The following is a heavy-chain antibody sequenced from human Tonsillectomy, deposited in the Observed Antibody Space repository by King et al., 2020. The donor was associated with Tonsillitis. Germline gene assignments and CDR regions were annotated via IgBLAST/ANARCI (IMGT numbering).Heavy chain of an antibody. CDR2: IRYDGGNK. Sequence: VQLVESGGGVVQPGGSLRLSCAASGFIFSSYGMYWVRQAPGXGLEWVAFIRYDGGNKYYADSVKGRFTXSRENSKNTLYLQMNSLRAEDTAVYYCAKXXXXAVLDXWGXXXXVXX. D-gene: IGHD6-19*01. J-gene: IGHJ4*01. V-gene: IGHV3-30*02. CDR1: GFIFSSYG. CDR3: AKXXXXAVLDX.